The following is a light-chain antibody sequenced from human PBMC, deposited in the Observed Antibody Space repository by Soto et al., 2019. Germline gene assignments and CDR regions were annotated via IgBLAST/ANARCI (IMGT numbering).Light chain of an antibody. Sequence: QSVLTQPASVSGSPGQSITISCTGTSSHIGSSNLVSWYQHHSGKAPKLIIYEGNRRPSGVSNRFSGSKSGKTASLTISGLQAEDEGTYYCCSYAGSSPLYVFGTGTKVTVL. CDR2: EGN. CDR1: SSHIGSSNL. J-gene: IGLJ1*01. V-gene: IGLV2-23*01. CDR3: CSYAGSSPLYV.